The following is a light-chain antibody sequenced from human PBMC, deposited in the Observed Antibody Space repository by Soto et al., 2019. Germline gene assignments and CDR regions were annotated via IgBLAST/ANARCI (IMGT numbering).Light chain of an antibody. CDR3: SSYSSSSTRV. Sequence: QSALTQPASVSGSPGQSITISCTGTSSDVGGYNYVSWYQQHPGKAPKLMIYEVSNRPSGVSNRFSGSKSGNTAALTISGHQAEDGAEYYCSSYSSSSTRVFGGGTKDTVL. J-gene: IGLJ3*02. CDR2: EVS. V-gene: IGLV2-14*01. CDR1: SSDVGGYNY.